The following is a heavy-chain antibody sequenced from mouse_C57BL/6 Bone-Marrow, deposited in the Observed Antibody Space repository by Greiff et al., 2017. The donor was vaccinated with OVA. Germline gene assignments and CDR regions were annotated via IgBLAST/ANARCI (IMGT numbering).Heavy chain of an antibody. D-gene: IGHD1-3*01. CDR3: ERDVAPYWYVDV. Sequence: QVQLKQPGAELVKPGASVKLSCKASGYTFTSYWMHWVKQRPGQGLEWIGMIHPNSGSTNYNEKFKSKATLTVDKSSSTAYMQLSSLTSEDSAVYYCERDVAPYWYVDVWGTGTTVTVSS. CDR1: GYTFTSYW. V-gene: IGHV1-64*01. J-gene: IGHJ1*03. CDR2: IHPNSGST.